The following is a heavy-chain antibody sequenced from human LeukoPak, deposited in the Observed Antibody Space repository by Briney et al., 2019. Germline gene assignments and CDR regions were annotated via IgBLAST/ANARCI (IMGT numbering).Heavy chain of an antibody. Sequence: SVKVSCKASGGTFSNYAISWVRQAPGQGLEWMGGIIPVFGTANYAQKFQGRVTITTDESTSTAYMELSSLRSEDTAVYYCAKGAAWNDDGTLLNWGQGTLVTVSS. D-gene: IGHD1-1*01. CDR2: IIPVFGTA. V-gene: IGHV1-69*05. CDR1: GGTFSNYA. J-gene: IGHJ4*02. CDR3: AKGAAWNDDGTLLN.